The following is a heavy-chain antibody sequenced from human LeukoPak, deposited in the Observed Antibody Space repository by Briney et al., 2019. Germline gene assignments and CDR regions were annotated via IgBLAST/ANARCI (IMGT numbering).Heavy chain of an antibody. CDR1: GFTFSRYW. CDR2: ISGTGGST. CDR3: AKAGPGYWELVYFDY. Sequence: PGGSLRLSCAASGFTFSRYWMSWVRQAPGKGLGWVSTISGTGGSTYYADSVKGRFTISRDNSKNTLYLQMNSLRAEDTAVYYCAKAGPGYWELVYFDYWGQGTLVTVSS. D-gene: IGHD1-26*01. V-gene: IGHV3-23*01. J-gene: IGHJ4*02.